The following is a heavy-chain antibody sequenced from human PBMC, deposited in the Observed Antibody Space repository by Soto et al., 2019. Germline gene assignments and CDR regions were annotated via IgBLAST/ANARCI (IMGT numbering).Heavy chain of an antibody. CDR3: ARGLPYDSSGYYYPNWYCDL. CDR2: ISAYNGNT. Sequence: ASVKVSCKASGYTFTSYGISWVRQAPGQGLEWMGWISAYNGNTNYAQKLQGRATMTTDTSTSTAYTELRSLRSDDTAVYYCARGLPYDSSGYYYPNWYCDLWGRGTLATVSS. J-gene: IGHJ2*01. V-gene: IGHV1-18*04. D-gene: IGHD3-22*01. CDR1: GYTFTSYG.